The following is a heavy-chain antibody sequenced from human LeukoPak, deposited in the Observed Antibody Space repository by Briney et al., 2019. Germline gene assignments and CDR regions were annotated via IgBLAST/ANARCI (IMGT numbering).Heavy chain of an antibody. J-gene: IGHJ5*02. CDR1: GYTFTTYY. D-gene: IGHD3-22*01. V-gene: IGHV1-46*01. Sequence: ASVKVSCKASGYTFTTYYIHWVRQAPGQGLEWMGFINPSGGSTSYAQKLQGRVTMTTDTSTSTAYMELRSLRSDDTAVYYCARERPTYYYDSSGLSTGWFDPWGQGTLGTVSA. CDR3: ARERPTYYYDSSGLSTGWFDP. CDR2: INPSGGST.